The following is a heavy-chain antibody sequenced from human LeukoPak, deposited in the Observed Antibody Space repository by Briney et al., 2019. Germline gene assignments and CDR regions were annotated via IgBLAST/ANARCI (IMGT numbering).Heavy chain of an antibody. D-gene: IGHD1-26*01. Sequence: PSETLSLTCTVSGGSITGYYWSWIRQPAEKGLEWIGYVYDSGSTYYNPSLRSPVTISVDTSKNQFSMKLNSVTAADTAVYYCARIVMYYLYMDVWGKGATVTVSS. V-gene: IGHV4-59*08. J-gene: IGHJ6*03. CDR3: ARIVMYYLYMDV. CDR2: VYDSGST. CDR1: GGSITGYY.